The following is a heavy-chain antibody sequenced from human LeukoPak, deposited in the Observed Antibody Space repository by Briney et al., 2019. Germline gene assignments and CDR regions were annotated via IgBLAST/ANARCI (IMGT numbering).Heavy chain of an antibody. Sequence: GGSLRLSCAASGFPFSSSAMTWVRQAPGKGLEWVSGISKSGYDTNYADSAKGRFTISRDNSKNTLFLQMNSLRAEDTAVYYRAKDRNPSCYLCGGFDPWGQGTLLTVSS. CDR2: ISKSGYDT. CDR1: GFPFSSSA. J-gene: IGHJ5*02. V-gene: IGHV3-23*01. D-gene: IGHD2-2*01. CDR3: AKDRNPSCYLCGGFDP.